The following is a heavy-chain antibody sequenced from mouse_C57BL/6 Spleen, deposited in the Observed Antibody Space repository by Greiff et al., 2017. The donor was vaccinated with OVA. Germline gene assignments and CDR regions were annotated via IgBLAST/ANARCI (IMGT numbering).Heavy chain of an antibody. CDR2: ISDGGSYT. J-gene: IGHJ3*01. CDR3: ATAEDGFAY. Sequence: EVKLVESGGGLVKPGGSLKLSCAASGFTFSSYAMSWVRQTPEKRLEWVATISDGGSYTYYPDNVKGRFTISRDNATNTLYLQMSHLKSEDTAMYYWATAEDGFAYWGQGTLVTVSA. CDR1: GFTFSSYA. V-gene: IGHV5-4*03.